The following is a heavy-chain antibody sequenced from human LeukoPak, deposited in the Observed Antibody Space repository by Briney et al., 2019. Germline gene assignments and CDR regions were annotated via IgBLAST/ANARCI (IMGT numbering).Heavy chain of an antibody. V-gene: IGHV1-2*06. CDR2: INPNSGGT. J-gene: IGHJ4*02. Sequence: ASVKVSCKASGYTFTGYYMHWVRQAPGQGLEWMGRINPNSGGTNFAQKFQGRVTMTRDTSISTAYMELSRLRSDDTAVYYCARPSSGWHFDYWGQGTLVTVSS. D-gene: IGHD6-19*01. CDR3: ARPSSGWHFDY. CDR1: GYTFTGYY.